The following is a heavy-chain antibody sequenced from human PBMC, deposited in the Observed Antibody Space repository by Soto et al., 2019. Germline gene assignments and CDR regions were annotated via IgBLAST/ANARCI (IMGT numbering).Heavy chain of an antibody. D-gene: IGHD6-19*01. Sequence: ASVKVSCTASGYTFTSYGISWVRQAPGQGLEWVGWISAYNGNSNYAQKYHGRVTMTTDTSTNTAYMEMSSLRSEDTAVYYCAREEVYGFSSGWYPIDYWGQGTLVTVSS. CDR1: GYTFTSYG. V-gene: IGHV1-18*01. CDR3: AREEVYGFSSGWYPIDY. CDR2: ISAYNGNS. J-gene: IGHJ4*02.